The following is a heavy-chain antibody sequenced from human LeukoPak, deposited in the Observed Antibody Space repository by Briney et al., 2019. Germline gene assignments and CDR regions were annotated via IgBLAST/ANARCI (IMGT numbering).Heavy chain of an antibody. CDR2: MNPNSGNT. D-gene: IGHD3-10*01. V-gene: IGHV1-8*01. CDR1: GYTFTSYD. CDR3: ARLGSGSHNRVYYYYGMDV. Sequence: ASVKVSCKASGYTFTSYDINWVRQATGQGLEWMGWMNPNSGNTGYAQKFQGRVTMTRNTSISTAYMELSSLRSEDTAVYYCARLGSGSHNRVYYYYGMDVWGQGTTVTVSS. J-gene: IGHJ6*02.